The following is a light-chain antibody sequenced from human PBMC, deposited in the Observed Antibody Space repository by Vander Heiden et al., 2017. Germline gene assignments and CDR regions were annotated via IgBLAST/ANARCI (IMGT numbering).Light chain of an antibody. J-gene: IGLJ3*02. CDR3: TSADSSGTYVV. CDR2: NVS. V-gene: IGLV3-25*03. CDR1: ALPKQY. Sequence: SYELTQPPSVSVSPGQTAMITCSGDALPKQYAYWYQQKPGPALLLVIYNVSERPEGIHERFYGSSSGTTATWTISGVKAEDEVDYSCTSADSSGTYVVFGGGTTLTVL.